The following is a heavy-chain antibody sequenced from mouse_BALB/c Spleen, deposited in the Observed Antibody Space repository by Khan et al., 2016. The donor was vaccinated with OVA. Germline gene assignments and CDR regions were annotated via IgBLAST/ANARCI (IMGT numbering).Heavy chain of an antibody. Sequence: QVQLQQSGAELARPGASVKLSCKASGYTFTDFYINWVKQRTGQGLEWIGGINPGSGDIYYNEKFKGQATLTADKSSSTAYMQLSSLTTEDSAVYFCARRNYFGYTFAYWGQGTLVTVSA. V-gene: IGHV1-77*01. J-gene: IGHJ3*01. CDR3: ARRNYFGYTFAY. CDR1: GYTFTDFY. CDR2: INPGSGDI. D-gene: IGHD1-2*01.